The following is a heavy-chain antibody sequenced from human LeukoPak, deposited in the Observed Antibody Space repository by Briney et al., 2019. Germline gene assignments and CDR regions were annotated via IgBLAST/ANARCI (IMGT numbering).Heavy chain of an antibody. D-gene: IGHD5-18*01. CDR1: GGSITSRSNY. V-gene: IGHV4-39*07. Sequence: SETLSLTCTVSGGSITSRSNYWGWIRQPPGKGLEWIGSINYSGSTYYNPSLKSRVTISVDTSKNQFSLKLSSVTAADTAVYYCARDPERGYSYGDAFDIWGQGTMVTVSS. CDR3: ARDPERGYSYGDAFDI. CDR2: INYSGST. J-gene: IGHJ3*02.